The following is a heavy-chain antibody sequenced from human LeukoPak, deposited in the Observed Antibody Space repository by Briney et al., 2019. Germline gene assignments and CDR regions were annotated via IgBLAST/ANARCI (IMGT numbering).Heavy chain of an antibody. Sequence: GGSLRLSCATSGFTFSTSEMHWVRQAPGKGLEWVSFIQYDGSRKNYVDSVKGRFTISRDNAKNSLYLQMNSLRAEDTAVYYCARIGAVEQMVLAAFDIWGQGTMVTVSS. J-gene: IGHJ3*02. D-gene: IGHD6-13*01. V-gene: IGHV3-33*05. CDR3: ARIGAVEQMVLAAFDI. CDR1: GFTFSTSE. CDR2: IQYDGSRK.